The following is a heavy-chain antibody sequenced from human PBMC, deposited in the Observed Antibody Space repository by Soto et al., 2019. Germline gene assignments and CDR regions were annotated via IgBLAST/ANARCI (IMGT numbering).Heavy chain of an antibody. Sequence: QVQLQESGPGLVKPSQTLSLTCTVSGGSIRSGDYYWRWIRQPPGKGLEWIGYIYYSGSTYYNPSLKSRVTISVDTSKNQFSLKLSSVTAADTAVYYCASRKLWFGLPWVFDYWGQGTLVTVSS. CDR1: GGSIRSGDYY. CDR2: IYYSGST. V-gene: IGHV4-30-4*01. D-gene: IGHD3-10*01. J-gene: IGHJ4*02. CDR3: ASRKLWFGLPWVFDY.